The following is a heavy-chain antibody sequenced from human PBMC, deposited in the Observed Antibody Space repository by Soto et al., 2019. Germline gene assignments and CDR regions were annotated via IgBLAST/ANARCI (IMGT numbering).Heavy chain of an antibody. J-gene: IGHJ4*02. Sequence: QLVQSGPEVKKPGSSVKVSCKSVGDTFGSYAVSWVRQAPGQGLEWMGGIIPTFGTVNYAQKFQGRATITADESTRPSYMELSSLKSEDTAVYYCAREAGDYGHPYFDYWGQGTLISVSS. D-gene: IGHD3-10*01. CDR2: IIPTFGTV. V-gene: IGHV1-69*01. CDR1: GDTFGSYA. CDR3: AREAGDYGHPYFDY.